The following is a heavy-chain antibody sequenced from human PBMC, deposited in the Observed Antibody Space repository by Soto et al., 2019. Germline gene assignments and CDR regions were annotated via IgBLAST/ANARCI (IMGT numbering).Heavy chain of an antibody. CDR1: GFTFSSYG. CDR3: AKAVPAARRYGMDV. D-gene: IGHD2-2*01. CDR2: ISYDGSNK. J-gene: IGHJ6*02. V-gene: IGHV3-30*18. Sequence: VQLLESGGGLVQPGGSLRLSCAASGFTFSSYGMHWVRQAPGKGLEWVAVISYDGSNKYYADSVKGRFTISRDNSKNTLYLQMNSLRAEDTAVYYCAKAVPAARRYGMDVWGQGTTVTVSS.